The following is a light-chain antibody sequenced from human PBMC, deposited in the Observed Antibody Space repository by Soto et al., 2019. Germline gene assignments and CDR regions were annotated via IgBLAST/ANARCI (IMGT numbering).Light chain of an antibody. CDR2: LNSDGSH. V-gene: IGLV4-69*01. J-gene: IGLJ3*02. CDR1: SGHSSYA. Sequence: QLVLTQSPSASASLGASVKLTCTLSSGHSSYAIAWHQQQPEKGPRYLMKLNSDGSHSKWGGIPDRFSGSSSGAERYLAISGLQSEDEADYYCQTWGTGIRVFGGGTKVTVL. CDR3: QTWGTGIRV.